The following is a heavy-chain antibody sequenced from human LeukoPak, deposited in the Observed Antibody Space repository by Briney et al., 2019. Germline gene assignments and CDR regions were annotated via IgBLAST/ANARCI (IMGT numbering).Heavy chain of an antibody. CDR1: GASMSDYY. V-gene: IGHV4-59*08. CDR2: IYYTGST. CDR3: VRRVRYFGQNDY. J-gene: IGHJ4*02. Sequence: SETLSLTCTVSGASMSDYYWSWIRQPPGKGLEWIGYIYYTGSTNYNPSLKSRVTMSVDTSKNQISLKPSSVTAADSAVYYCVRRVRYFGQNDYWGQGALVTVYS. D-gene: IGHD3-9*01.